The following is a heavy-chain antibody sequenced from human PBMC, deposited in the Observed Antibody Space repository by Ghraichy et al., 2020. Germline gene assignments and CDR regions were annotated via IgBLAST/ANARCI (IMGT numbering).Heavy chain of an antibody. CDR3: AKDWVRCSGGSYYSPTHLYYFDY. V-gene: IGHV3-23*01. CDR2: ISGSGGST. D-gene: IGHD2-15*01. CDR1: GFTFSSYA. Sequence: GGSLRLSCAASGFTFSSYAMSWVRQAPGKGLEWVSAISGSGGSTYYADSVKGRFTISRDNSKNTLYLQMNSLRAEDTAVYYCAKDWVRCSGGSYYSPTHLYYFDYWGQGTLVTVSS. J-gene: IGHJ4*02.